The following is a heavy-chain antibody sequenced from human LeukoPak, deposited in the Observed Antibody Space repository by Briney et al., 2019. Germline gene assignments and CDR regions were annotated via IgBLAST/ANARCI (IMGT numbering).Heavy chain of an antibody. D-gene: IGHD1-26*01. J-gene: IGHJ4*02. CDR3: AKDPTVISGSQY. V-gene: IGHV3-23*01. CDR2: ISGSGGST. CDR1: GGSISSYY. Sequence: PSETLSLTCTVSGGSISSYYWSWVRQAPGKGLEWVSAISGSGGSTYYADSVKGRFTISRDNSKNTLYLQMNSLRAEDTAVYYCAKDPTVISGSQYWGQGTLVTVSS.